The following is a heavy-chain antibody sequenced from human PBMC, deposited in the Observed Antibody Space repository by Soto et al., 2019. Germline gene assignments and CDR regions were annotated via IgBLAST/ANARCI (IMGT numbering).Heavy chain of an antibody. J-gene: IGHJ6*02. CDR1: GFTFSSYA. Sequence: GGSLRLSXAASGFTFSSYAMSWVRQAPGKGLEWVSVIRGSGDRTYYADSVKGRFTISRDNSKNTLYMQMNTLRAEDTAVYYCAKQQGPGTPYYYAMDAWGQGTTVTVSS. CDR3: AKQQGPGTPYYYAMDA. V-gene: IGHV3-23*01. D-gene: IGHD1-1*01. CDR2: IRGSGDRT.